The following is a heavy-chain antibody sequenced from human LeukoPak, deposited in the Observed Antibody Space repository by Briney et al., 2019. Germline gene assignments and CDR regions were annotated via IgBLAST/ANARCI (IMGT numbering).Heavy chain of an antibody. J-gene: IGHJ4*02. CDR1: GYIFTGYY. Sequence: ASVKVSCKASGYIFTGYYMHWVRQAPGQGLEWMGWINPNSGDTNYAQIFQDRVTLTTDTSTSTAYMELRRLRSDDTAVYYCARRPNHYDTSGYDYWGQGTLVTVSS. V-gene: IGHV1-2*02. CDR2: INPNSGDT. D-gene: IGHD3-22*01. CDR3: ARRPNHYDTSGYDY.